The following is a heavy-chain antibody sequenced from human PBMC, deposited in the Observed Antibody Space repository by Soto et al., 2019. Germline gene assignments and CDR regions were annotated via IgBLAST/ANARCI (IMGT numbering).Heavy chain of an antibody. V-gene: IGHV3-15*01. CDR1: GFTFSNAW. D-gene: IGHD3-16*01. J-gene: IGHJ6*02. CDR3: TTGDPMDYYYYYGMDV. CDR2: IKSKTDGGTT. Sequence: LRLSCAASGFTFSNAWMSWVRQAPGKGLEWVGRIKSKTDGGTTDYAAPVKGRFTISRDDSKNTLYLQMNSLKTEDTAVYYCTTGDPMDYYYYYGMDVWGQGTTVTVSS.